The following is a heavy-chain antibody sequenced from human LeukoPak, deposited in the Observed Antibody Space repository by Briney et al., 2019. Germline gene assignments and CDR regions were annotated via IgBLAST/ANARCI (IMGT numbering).Heavy chain of an antibody. J-gene: IGHJ3*02. CDR2: IYYSGST. D-gene: IGHD3-10*01. CDR1: GYSISSGYY. Sequence: PSETLSLTCTVSGYSISSGYYWGWIRQPPGKGLEWIGYIYYSGSTSYNPSLKSRVIIIIDTPKNHFSLTLSSVTAADTAVYYCARSDGYGLVDIWGQGTMVTVSS. V-gene: IGHV4-61*05. CDR3: ARSDGYGLVDI.